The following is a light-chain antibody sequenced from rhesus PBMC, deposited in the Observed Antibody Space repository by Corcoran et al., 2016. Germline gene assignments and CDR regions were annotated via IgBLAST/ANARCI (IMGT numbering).Light chain of an antibody. CDR1: ENVNNY. CDR3: QHSYGTPPT. V-gene: IGKV1-74*01. CDR2: KAS. J-gene: IGKJ4*01. Sequence: DIQMTQSPSSLSASVGDRVTITCRASENVNNYLHWYQQKPGKAPKLLIYKASTLQSGVPSRFSGSGSGTDFTLPISSLQPEDFATYYCQHSYGTPPTFGGGTKVELK.